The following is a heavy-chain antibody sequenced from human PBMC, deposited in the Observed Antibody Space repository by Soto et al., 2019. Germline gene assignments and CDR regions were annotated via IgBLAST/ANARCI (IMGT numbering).Heavy chain of an antibody. Sequence: EVQLVESGGGLVQPGGSLRLSCAASGFTFRTYWLSWVRQVPGKGLEWVDNINLDGSEKNYVDSVKGRFTISRDNARNSVYLQMSSLRADDTALYYCARDGSTSWYSYDYHGMDVWGQGTTVTVSS. J-gene: IGHJ6*02. CDR2: INLDGSEK. D-gene: IGHD5-18*01. V-gene: IGHV3-7*05. CDR3: ARDGSTSWYSYDYHGMDV. CDR1: GFTFRTYW.